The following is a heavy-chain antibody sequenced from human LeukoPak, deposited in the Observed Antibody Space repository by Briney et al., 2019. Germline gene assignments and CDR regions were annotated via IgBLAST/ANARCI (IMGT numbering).Heavy chain of an antibody. CDR1: GGSISSGDYY. CDR3: ARHSRNTFGVVVVPYYFDY. V-gene: IGHV4-31*03. CDR2: IYYSGST. Sequence: SETLSLTCTVSGGSISSGDYYWSWIRQHPGNGLEWIGYIYYSGSTYYNPSLKSRLTISLDTSKNQFSLRLSSVTAADTAVYYCARHSRNTFGVVVVPYYFDYWGQGTLVTVSS. J-gene: IGHJ4*02. D-gene: IGHD3-16*02.